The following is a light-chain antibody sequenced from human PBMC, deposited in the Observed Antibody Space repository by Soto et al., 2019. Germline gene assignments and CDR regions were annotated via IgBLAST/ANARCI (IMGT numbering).Light chain of an antibody. Sequence: ALTQPASVSGSPGQSITMSCTGTSSDVGSYDFVSWYQQHPGKAPKLLIYEVSNRPSGVSARFSGSKSDNTASLTISGLQAADEADYFCSSYSSSTVRYVFGSGTKVTVL. CDR1: SSDVGSYDF. CDR2: EVS. CDR3: SSYSSSTVRYV. V-gene: IGLV2-14*01. J-gene: IGLJ1*01.